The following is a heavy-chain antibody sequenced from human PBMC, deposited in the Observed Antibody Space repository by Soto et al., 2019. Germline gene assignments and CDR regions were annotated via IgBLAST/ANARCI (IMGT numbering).Heavy chain of an antibody. J-gene: IGHJ4*02. CDR1: GFTFSTYA. CDR3: AKSTRGRSDWGLYDY. CDR2: ISGSGGST. Sequence: VQLLESGGGLVQPGGSLRLSCAASGFTFSTYAMNWVRQAPGKGLEWVSGISGSGGSTYYADSVKGRFTISRDNSKNTLYLQMNSLRPGDTAVYYCAKSTRGRSDWGLYDYWGQGALVTVSS. V-gene: IGHV3-23*01. D-gene: IGHD3-16*01.